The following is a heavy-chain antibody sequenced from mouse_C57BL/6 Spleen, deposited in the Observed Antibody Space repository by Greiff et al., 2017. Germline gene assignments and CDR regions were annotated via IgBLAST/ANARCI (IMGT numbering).Heavy chain of an antibody. CDR3: ARPYGYDERDFDY. CDR1: GYTFTSYW. Sequence: VKLQQPGAELVKPGASVKLSCKASGYTFTSYWMHWVKQRPGQGLEWIGMIHPNSGSTNYNEKFKSKATLTVDKSSSTAYMQLSSLTSEDSAVYYCARPYGYDERDFDYWGQGTTLTVSS. V-gene: IGHV1-64*01. J-gene: IGHJ2*01. CDR2: IHPNSGST. D-gene: IGHD2-2*01.